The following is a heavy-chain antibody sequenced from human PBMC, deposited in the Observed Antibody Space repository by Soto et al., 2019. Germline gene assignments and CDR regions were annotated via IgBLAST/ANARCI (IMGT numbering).Heavy chain of an antibody. CDR1: GFTFSSYG. CDR3: AKDRCSSTSCYPFYYYYGMDV. J-gene: IGHJ6*02. V-gene: IGHV3-30*18. D-gene: IGHD2-2*01. CDR2: ISYDGSNK. Sequence: PGGSLRLSCAASGFTFSSYGMHWVRQAPGKGLEWVAVISYDGSNKYYADSVKGRFTISRDNSKNTLYLQMNSLRAEDTAVYYCAKDRCSSTSCYPFYYYYGMDVWGQGTTVTVSS.